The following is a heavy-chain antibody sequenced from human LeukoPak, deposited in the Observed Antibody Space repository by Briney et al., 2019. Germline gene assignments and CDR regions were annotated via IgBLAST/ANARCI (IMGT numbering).Heavy chain of an antibody. D-gene: IGHD4-17*01. J-gene: IGHJ4*02. CDR1: GFTVSSNY. CDR3: ARDKYGDYYFDY. CDR2: IYSGGST. Sequence: GGSLRLSCAASGFTVSSNYMSWVRQAPGKGLEWVSVIYSGGSTYYADSVEGRFTISRDNSKNTLYLQMNSLRAEDTAVYYCARDKYGDYYFDYWGQGTLVTVSS. V-gene: IGHV3-53*01.